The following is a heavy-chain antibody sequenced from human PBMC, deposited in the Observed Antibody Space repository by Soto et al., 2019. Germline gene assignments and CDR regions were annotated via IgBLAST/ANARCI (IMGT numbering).Heavy chain of an antibody. CDR2: IYYSGSA. J-gene: IGHJ6*02. CDR1: GDSVTSVSDY. V-gene: IGHV4-61*01. Sequence: SETLSLTCTVSGDSVTSVSDYWSWIRQPPGKGLEWIGYIYYSGSADYNPSLGSRVTISIDTSKNQFSLKLTSVTAADTAVYYCARGVGFGYYYYHMDLWGQGTTVTSP. CDR3: ARGVGFGYYYYHMDL. D-gene: IGHD3-10*01.